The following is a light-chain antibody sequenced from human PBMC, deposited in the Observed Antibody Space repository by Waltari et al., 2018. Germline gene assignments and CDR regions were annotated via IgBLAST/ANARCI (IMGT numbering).Light chain of an antibody. J-gene: IGKJ4*01. CDR3: QQRSNWPPT. V-gene: IGKV3-11*01. Sequence: EIVLTQSPATLSLSPGERATLSCRASQSIASSLAWYQQRPGQAPRLLIYDAFTRDTGIPARFSGIGSGTDFTLTISSLEPEDFAVYYCQQRSNWPPTFGGGSKVEI. CDR1: QSIASS. CDR2: DAF.